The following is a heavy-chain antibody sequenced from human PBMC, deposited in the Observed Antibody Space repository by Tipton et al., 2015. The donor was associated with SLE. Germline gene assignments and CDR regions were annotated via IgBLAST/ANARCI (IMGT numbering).Heavy chain of an antibody. D-gene: IGHD3-16*01. CDR2: IIPLLGT. J-gene: IGHJ4*02. Sequence: QVQLVQSGAEVKRPGSSVKVSCKSSGDNFGGSTFSWVRQAPGQGPECLGFIIPLLGTKYAQRFQGRVTITTDDSTRTVYMELTSLASEDTAVYYCARDHPDSKAFGYWGQGTLVTVSS. CDR1: GDNFGGST. CDR3: ARDHPDSKAFGY. V-gene: IGHV1-69*16.